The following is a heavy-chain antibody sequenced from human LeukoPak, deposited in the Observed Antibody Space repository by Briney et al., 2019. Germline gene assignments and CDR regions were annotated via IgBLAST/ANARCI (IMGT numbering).Heavy chain of an antibody. CDR3: ARDRGRRGITMRSDAFDI. D-gene: IGHD3-22*01. Sequence: GGSLRLSCAASGLTFSDHYMDWVRQAPGKGLEWVSYISSGGGTRSYADSVKGRFTISRDNAKNSLYLQMNSLRAEDTAVYYCARDRGRRGITMRSDAFDIWGQGTMVTVSS. V-gene: IGHV3-11*01. J-gene: IGHJ3*02. CDR1: GLTFSDHY. CDR2: ISSGGGTR.